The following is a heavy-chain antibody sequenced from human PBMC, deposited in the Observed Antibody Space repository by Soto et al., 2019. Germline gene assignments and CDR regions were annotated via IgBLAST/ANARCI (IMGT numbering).Heavy chain of an antibody. D-gene: IGHD6-19*01. Sequence: QVQLVQSGAEVKKPGSSVKVSCKASGGTFSSYAISWVRQAPGQGLEWMGGIIPIFGTANYAQKFQGRVTITADESTSTAYMELSSLRSEDTAVYYGARVLLSARAVAGPFDYWGQGTLVTVSS. V-gene: IGHV1-69*01. CDR1: GGTFSSYA. CDR3: ARVLLSARAVAGPFDY. CDR2: IIPIFGTA. J-gene: IGHJ4*02.